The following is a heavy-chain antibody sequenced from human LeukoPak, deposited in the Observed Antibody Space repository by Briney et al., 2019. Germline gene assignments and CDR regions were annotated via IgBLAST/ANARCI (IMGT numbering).Heavy chain of an antibody. D-gene: IGHD3-22*01. V-gene: IGHV1-69*13. CDR3: ARERSWYYDSSVSYFDY. Sequence: SVKVSCKASGGTFSSYAISWVRQAPGQGLEWMGGIIPIFGTANYAQKFQGRVTITADESTSTAYMELSGLRSEDTAAYYCARERSWYYDSSVSYFDYWGQGTLVTVSS. CDR2: IIPIFGTA. CDR1: GGTFSSYA. J-gene: IGHJ4*02.